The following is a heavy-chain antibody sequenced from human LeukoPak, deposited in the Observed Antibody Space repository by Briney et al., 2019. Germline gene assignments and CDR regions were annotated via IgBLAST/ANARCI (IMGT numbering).Heavy chain of an antibody. V-gene: IGHV3-21*01. CDR2: ISSSSSYI. CDR3: ARSHGSSSSIAPFDY. D-gene: IGHD6-6*01. J-gene: IGHJ4*02. CDR1: GFTFSSYS. Sequence: GGSLRLSCAASGFTFSSYSMNWVRQAPGKGLEWVSSISSSSSYIYYADSVKGRFTISRDNAKNSLYLQMNSLRAEDTAVYYCARSHGSSSSIAPFDYWGQGTLVTVSS.